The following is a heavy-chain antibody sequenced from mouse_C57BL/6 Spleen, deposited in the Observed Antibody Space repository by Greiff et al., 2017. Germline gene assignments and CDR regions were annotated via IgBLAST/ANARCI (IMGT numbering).Heavy chain of an antibody. CDR3: ARENYGRGYIDV. CDR1: GFTFSDYY. CDR2: INYDGSST. D-gene: IGHD1-1*01. J-gene: IGHJ1*03. V-gene: IGHV5-16*01. Sequence: EVQLVESEGGLVQPGSSMKLSCTASGFTFSDYYMAWVRQVPEKGLEWVANINYDGSSTYYLDSLKSRFIISRDNAKNILYLQMSSLKSEDTATYYCARENYGRGYIDVWGTGTTVTVSS.